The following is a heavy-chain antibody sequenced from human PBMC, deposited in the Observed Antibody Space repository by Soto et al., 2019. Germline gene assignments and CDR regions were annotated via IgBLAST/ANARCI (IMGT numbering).Heavy chain of an antibody. J-gene: IGHJ5*02. Sequence: QLQLQESGPGLVKPSETLSLTCTVSGGSISSSSYYWGWIRQPPGKGLEWIGSIYYSGSTYYNPSLKSRVTISVDTSKNQFALKRSSVTAADTAVYYCARRGGSYFGWFDPWGQGTLVTVSS. CDR2: IYYSGST. D-gene: IGHD1-26*01. CDR1: GGSISSSSYY. CDR3: ARRGGSYFGWFDP. V-gene: IGHV4-39*01.